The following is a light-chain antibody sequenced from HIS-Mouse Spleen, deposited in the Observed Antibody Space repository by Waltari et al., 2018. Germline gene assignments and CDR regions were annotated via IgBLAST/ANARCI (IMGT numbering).Light chain of an antibody. CDR3: CSYAGSYTGV. J-gene: IGLJ1*01. CDR2: DVS. CDR1: ISDCGGYKY. V-gene: IGLV2-11*01. Sequence: QSALTQPRSVSGSPGQSVTISCTGTISDCGGYKYVPWNQQHPGKAPKLMIYDVSKRPSGVPDRFSGSKSGNTASLTISGLQAEDEADYYCCSYAGSYTGVFGTGTKVTVL.